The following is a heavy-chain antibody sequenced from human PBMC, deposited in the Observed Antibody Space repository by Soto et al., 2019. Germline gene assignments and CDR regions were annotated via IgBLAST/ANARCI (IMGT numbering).Heavy chain of an antibody. CDR3: ASGIVGATTYGMDV. Sequence: AGGSLRLSCAVSGFTYSNAWMGWVRQAPGKGLEWVSGINWNGGSTGYADSVKGRFTISRDNAKNSLYLQMNSLRAEDTALYYCASGIVGATTYGMDVWGQGTTVTVSS. V-gene: IGHV3-20*04. CDR2: INWNGGST. J-gene: IGHJ6*02. CDR1: GFTYSNAW. D-gene: IGHD1-26*01.